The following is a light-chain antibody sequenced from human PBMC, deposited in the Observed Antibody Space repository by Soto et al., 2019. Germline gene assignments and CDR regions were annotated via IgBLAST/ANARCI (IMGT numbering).Light chain of an antibody. CDR3: QQYYSTPYT. V-gene: IGKV4-1*01. CDR2: WAS. Sequence: DIVMTHSPDSLAVSLGERATINCKSSQSVLYSSNNKNYLAWYQQKPGQPPKLLIYWASTQESGVPDRFSGSGSGTDFTLTISSLQAEDVAVYYCQQYYSTPYTFGQGTKLEIK. J-gene: IGKJ2*01. CDR1: QSVLYSSNNKNY.